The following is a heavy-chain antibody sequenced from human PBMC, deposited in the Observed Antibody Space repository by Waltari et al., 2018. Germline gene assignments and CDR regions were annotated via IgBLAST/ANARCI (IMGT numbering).Heavy chain of an antibody. CDR1: GDSISSNIW. CDR2: IYGNGGIT. V-gene: IGHV4-28*03. J-gene: IGHJ4*02. Sequence: QVQLQESGPAVVKPSETLALTCVVSGDSISSNIWWSWIRQSPGTGLEWIGAIYGNGGITEYNASLKSRVTISKDTSKNEVSLKLISVAAADTAVYYCVGGKMDDGGTGAYYWGQGVLVTVSS. D-gene: IGHD2-15*01. CDR3: VGGKMDDGGTGAYY.